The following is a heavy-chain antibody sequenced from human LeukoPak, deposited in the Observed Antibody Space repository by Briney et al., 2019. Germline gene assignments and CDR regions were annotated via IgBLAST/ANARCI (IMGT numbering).Heavy chain of an antibody. D-gene: IGHD2-2*01. CDR1: GGTFSSYA. V-gene: IGHV1-69*05. Sequence: SVKVSCKASGGTFSSYAISWVRQAPGQGLEWMGRIIPIFGTANYAQKFQGRVTITTDESTSTAYMELSSLRSEDTAVYYCARAPGYCSSTSCFDAFDIWGQGTMVTVSS. CDR2: IIPIFGTA. CDR3: ARAPGYCSSTSCFDAFDI. J-gene: IGHJ3*02.